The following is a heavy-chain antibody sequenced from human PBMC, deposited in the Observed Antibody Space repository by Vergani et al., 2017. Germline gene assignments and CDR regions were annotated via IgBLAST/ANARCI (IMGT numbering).Heavy chain of an antibody. D-gene: IGHD7-27*01. V-gene: IGHV1-69*04. CDR3: AGTNWGSGGGSPTPTPYYYYYMDV. J-gene: IGHJ6*03. CDR1: GGTFSSYA. CDR2: IIPILGIA. Sequence: VQLVQSGAEVKKPGSSVKVSCKASGGTFSSYAISWVRQAPGQGLEWMGRIIPILGIANYAQKFQGRVTITADKSTSTAYRELSSLSSEDTAVYYCAGTNWGSGGGSPTPTPYYYYYMDVWGKGP.